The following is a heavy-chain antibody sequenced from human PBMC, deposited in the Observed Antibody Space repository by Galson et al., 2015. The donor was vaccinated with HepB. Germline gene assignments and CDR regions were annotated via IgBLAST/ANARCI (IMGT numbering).Heavy chain of an antibody. CDR3: ARGSSDWYGIDY. D-gene: IGHD6-19*01. CDR2: ISSDGGHK. V-gene: IGHV3-74*01. J-gene: IGHJ4*02. CDR1: GFTFSSYW. Sequence: SLRLSCAASGFTFSSYWIHWVRQVPGKGLEWVSRISSDGGHKNYTDSVQGRFTISRDNAKNTLFLQMNSLSADDTAVSYCARGSSDWYGIDYWGQGILVTVSS.